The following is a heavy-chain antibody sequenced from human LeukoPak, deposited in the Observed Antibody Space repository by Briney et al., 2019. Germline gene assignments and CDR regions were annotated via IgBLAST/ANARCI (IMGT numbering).Heavy chain of an antibody. CDR3: ARAAVPLKLDY. D-gene: IGHD2-2*01. Sequence: SETLSLTCAVYGGSFSGYYWSWIRQPPGKGLEWIGEINHSGSTNYNPSLKSRVTISVDTSKNQFSLKLSSVTAADTAVYYCARAAVPLKLDYWGQGTLVTVSS. CDR1: GGSFSGYY. V-gene: IGHV4-34*01. J-gene: IGHJ4*02. CDR2: INHSGST.